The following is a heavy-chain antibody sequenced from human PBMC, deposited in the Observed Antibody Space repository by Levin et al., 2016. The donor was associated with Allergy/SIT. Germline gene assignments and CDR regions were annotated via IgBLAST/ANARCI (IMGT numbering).Heavy chain of an antibody. CDR1: GYSFTSYW. CDR3: ARRGDYYGSGSYDFDY. CDR2: IDPSDSYT. V-gene: IGHV5-10-1*04. J-gene: IGHJ4*02. Sequence: GESLKISCKGSGYSFTSYWISWVRQMPGKGLEWMGRIDPSDSYTNYSPSFQGQVTISADKSISAAYLQWSSLRASDTAMYYCARRGDYYGSGSYDFDYWGQGTLVTVSS. D-gene: IGHD3-10*01.